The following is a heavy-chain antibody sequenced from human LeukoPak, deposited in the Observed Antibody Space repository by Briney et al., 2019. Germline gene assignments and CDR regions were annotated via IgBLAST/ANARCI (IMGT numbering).Heavy chain of an antibody. CDR3: ASFHWWEPSQYY. Sequence: PSETLSLTCTVSGGSISSSSYYWGWIRQPPGKGLEWIGSIYYSGSTYYNPSLKSRVTISVDTSKNQFSLKLSSVTAADTAVYYCASFHWWEPSQYYWGQGTLVTVSS. V-gene: IGHV4-39*07. J-gene: IGHJ4*02. D-gene: IGHD1-26*01. CDR2: IYYSGST. CDR1: GGSISSSSYY.